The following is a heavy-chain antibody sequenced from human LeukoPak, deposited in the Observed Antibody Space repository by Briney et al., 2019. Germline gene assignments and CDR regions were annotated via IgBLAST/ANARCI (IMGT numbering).Heavy chain of an antibody. Sequence: GGSLRLSCAASGFTFSTYAMVWVRQAPGKGLEWVSAISGPGDTTFYADSVKGRFTISRDNSKNTLGLQMNSLRADDTAVYYCAKDRGYWGQGTLVTVSS. J-gene: IGHJ4*02. CDR1: GFTFSTYA. CDR2: ISGPGDTT. V-gene: IGHV3-23*01. CDR3: AKDRGY.